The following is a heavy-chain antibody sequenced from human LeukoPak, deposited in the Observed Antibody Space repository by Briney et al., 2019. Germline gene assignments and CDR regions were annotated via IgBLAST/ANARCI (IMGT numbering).Heavy chain of an antibody. D-gene: IGHD3-9*01. Sequence: SETLSLTCVVSDASINSATYFWGWIRQPPGKGLEWIGSISTSGLTYYNPSLKSRATMSMDTSKNQVSLKLNSLTGADTAVYYCARRSPYQVFTGYSPSYFFDYWGQGTPVRVSS. J-gene: IGHJ4*02. CDR1: DASINSATYF. CDR3: ARRSPYQVFTGYSPSYFFDY. V-gene: IGHV4-39*01. CDR2: ISTSGLT.